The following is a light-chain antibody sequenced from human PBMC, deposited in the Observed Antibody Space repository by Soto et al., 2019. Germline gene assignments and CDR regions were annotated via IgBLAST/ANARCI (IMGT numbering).Light chain of an antibody. CDR1: QSISNY. CDR3: HQYGTFPIT. CDR2: GAS. Sequence: EIVLTQSPATLSLSPGERATLSCRASQSISNYLAWYQQKPGQAPRLLISGASSRAAGISDKFSGSGSGTDFTLTISRLEPEDFAVYFCHQYGTFPITFGQGTRLEIK. V-gene: IGKV3-20*01. J-gene: IGKJ5*01.